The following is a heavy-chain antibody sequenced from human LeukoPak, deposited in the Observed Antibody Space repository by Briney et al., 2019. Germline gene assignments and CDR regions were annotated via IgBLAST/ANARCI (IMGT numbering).Heavy chain of an antibody. J-gene: IGHJ4*02. CDR1: GFTFYDYA. V-gene: IGHV3-9*01. Sequence: PGGSLRLSCAASGFTFYDYAMHWVRHAPGKGLEWVSGISWNSGSIGYADSVKGRFTISRDNAKNSLYLQVNSLRAEDTALYYCAKDIKAAFSSFDYWGQGTLVTVSS. CDR2: ISWNSGSI. CDR3: AKDIKAAFSSFDY.